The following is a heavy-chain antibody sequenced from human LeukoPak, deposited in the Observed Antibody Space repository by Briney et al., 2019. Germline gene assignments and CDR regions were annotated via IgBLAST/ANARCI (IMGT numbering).Heavy chain of an antibody. Sequence: ASVKASCKASGYTFTSYGISWVRQAPGQGLEWMGWISAYNGNTNYAQKLQGRVTMTTDTSTSTAYMELRSLRSDDTAVYYCARDEGYCSGGSCYSDSNWFDPWGQGTLVTVSS. V-gene: IGHV1-18*01. J-gene: IGHJ5*02. CDR2: ISAYNGNT. CDR1: GYTFTSYG. CDR3: ARDEGYCSGGSCYSDSNWFDP. D-gene: IGHD2-15*01.